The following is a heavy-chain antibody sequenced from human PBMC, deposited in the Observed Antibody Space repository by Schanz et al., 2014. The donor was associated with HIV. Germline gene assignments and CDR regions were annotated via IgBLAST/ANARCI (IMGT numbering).Heavy chain of an antibody. J-gene: IGHJ6*02. CDR3: AKDRNYYESKYRGKGNYYYYYGMDV. V-gene: IGHV3-30*18. CDR2: TSYDGTKK. Sequence: QVQLVESGGGVVQPGRSLRLSCVASGFTFSNYGMHWVRQAPGKGLEWVAVTSYDGTKKHYADSVKGRFTISRDNSKNSLSLLIKSLRAEDAAVYYCAKDRNYYESKYRGKGNYYYYYGMDVWGQGTTVTVSS. D-gene: IGHD3-22*01. CDR1: GFTFSNYG.